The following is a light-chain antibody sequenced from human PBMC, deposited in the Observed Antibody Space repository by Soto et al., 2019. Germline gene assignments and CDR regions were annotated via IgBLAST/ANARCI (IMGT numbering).Light chain of an antibody. CDR3: SSHTTSTTRV. CDR1: SSDVGGYNY. V-gene: IGLV2-14*01. CDR2: VVS. J-gene: IGLJ1*01. Sequence: QSVLTQPASVSGSLGQSITISCTGTSSDVGGYNYVSWYQQHPGKAPKLMIYVVSVRPSGVSNRFSGSKSGNTASLTISGLQTEDEAEYYCSSHTTSTTRVFGTGTKLTVL.